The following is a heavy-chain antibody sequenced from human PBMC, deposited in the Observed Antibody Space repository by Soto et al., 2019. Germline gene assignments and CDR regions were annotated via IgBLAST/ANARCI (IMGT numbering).Heavy chain of an antibody. V-gene: IGHV1-69*01. D-gene: IGHD3-10*01. Sequence: QVQLVQSGAEVKKPGSSVKVSCKASGGTFSSYAISWVRQAPGQGLEWMGGIIPILGTANYAQKFQGRVTITADEATSTAYMELSSLGSEHTAVYYCAVPVLLWFGESAGPFYYWGQGTLVTVSS. J-gene: IGHJ4*02. CDR2: IIPILGTA. CDR1: GGTFSSYA. CDR3: AVPVLLWFGESAGPFYY.